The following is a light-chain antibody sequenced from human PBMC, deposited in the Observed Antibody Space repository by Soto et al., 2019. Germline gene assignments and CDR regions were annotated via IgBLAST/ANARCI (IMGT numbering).Light chain of an antibody. CDR3: QQHNNKPLAT. V-gene: IGKV3-15*01. Sequence: EIGVTKSPATLSVSIGERATLSCRASQSISSNLAWYQQKRGQAPRLFIFRASSRSSGVPARFSGSGSGTEVNITISSLQSHDVSVFYYQQHNNKPLATFGGGTKV. CDR2: RAS. J-gene: IGKJ4*01. CDR1: QSISSN.